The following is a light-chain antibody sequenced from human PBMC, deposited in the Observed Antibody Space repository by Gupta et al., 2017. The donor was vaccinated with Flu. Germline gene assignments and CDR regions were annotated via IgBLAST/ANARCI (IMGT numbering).Light chain of an antibody. CDR2: GAS. V-gene: IGKV3-20*01. J-gene: IGKJ1*01. Sequence: PGTLSLSPGERATLSCRASQSFSSSDLAWYQQKPGQAPMLLIYGASTRATGIPDRFRGSGSWTDFTLTISRLEPGDSAVYYCHHYGTSPTFGQGTKVEIK. CDR1: QSFSSSD. CDR3: HHYGTSPT.